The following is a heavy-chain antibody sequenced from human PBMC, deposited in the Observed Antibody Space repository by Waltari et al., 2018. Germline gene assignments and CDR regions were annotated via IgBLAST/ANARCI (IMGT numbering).Heavy chain of an antibody. CDR3: AREWVRSGSPDY. J-gene: IGHJ4*02. Sequence: QVQLVQSGAEVKKPGASVKVSCKASGYTFTNYGLSRVRQAPGQGLEWMGWISGYNGNTKYAQKLQGRVTMTTDTSTSTAYMELRSLTSDDTAVYYCAREWVRSGSPDYWGQGTLVTVSS. CDR1: GYTFTNYG. CDR2: ISGYNGNT. D-gene: IGHD3-3*01. V-gene: IGHV1-18*01.